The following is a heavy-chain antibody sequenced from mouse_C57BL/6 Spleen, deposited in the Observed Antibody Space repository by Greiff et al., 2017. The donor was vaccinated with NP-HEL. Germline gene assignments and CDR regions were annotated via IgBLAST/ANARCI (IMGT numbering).Heavy chain of an antibody. J-gene: IGHJ2*01. CDR3: ARSSSAMAYDY. CDR1: GYSFTGYY. V-gene: IGHV1-42*01. Sequence: EVQLQQSGPELVKPGASVKISCKASGYSFTGYYMNWVKQSPEKSLEWIGEINPSTGGTTYNQKFKAKATLTVDKSSSTAYMQLKSLTSEDSAVYYWARSSSAMAYDYWGQGTTLTVSS. CDR2: INPSTGGT. D-gene: IGHD3-1*01.